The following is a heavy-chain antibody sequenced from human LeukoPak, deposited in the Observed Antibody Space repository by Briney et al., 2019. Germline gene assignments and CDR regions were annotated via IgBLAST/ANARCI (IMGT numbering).Heavy chain of an antibody. CDR2: ISWNSGSI. CDR1: GFTFDDYA. CDR3: AKDISRGWPNYYYYYGMDV. Sequence: GGSLRLSCAASGFTFDDYAMHWVRQAPGKGLEWVSGISWNSGSIGYADSVKGRFTISRDNAENSLYLQMNSLRAEDTALYYCAKDISRGWPNYYYYYGMDVWGQGTTVTVSS. D-gene: IGHD6-19*01. J-gene: IGHJ6*02. V-gene: IGHV3-9*01.